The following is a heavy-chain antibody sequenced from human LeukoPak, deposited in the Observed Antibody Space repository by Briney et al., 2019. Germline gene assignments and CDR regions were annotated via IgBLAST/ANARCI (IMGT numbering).Heavy chain of an antibody. Sequence: GASVKVSCKASGYTFTSYYMHWVRQAPGQGLEWMGIINPSGGSTSYAQKFQGRVTMTRDTSTSTVYLELSSLRSEDTAVYYCARALFEAPFDYWGQGTLVAVSS. V-gene: IGHV1-46*01. J-gene: IGHJ4*02. CDR3: ARALFEAPFDY. CDR2: INPSGGST. CDR1: GYTFTSYY. D-gene: IGHD3-10*02.